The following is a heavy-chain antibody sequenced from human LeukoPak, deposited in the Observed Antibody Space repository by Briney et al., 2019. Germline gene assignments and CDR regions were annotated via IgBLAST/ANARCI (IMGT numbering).Heavy chain of an antibody. CDR2: IYHSGST. CDR3: ARIIPSYYYMDV. Sequence: SETLSLTCTVSGGSISSYYWSWIRQPPGKGLEWIGSIYHSGSTYYNPSLRSRVTISVDTSKNQFSLKLSSVTAADTAVYYCARIIPSYYYMDVWGKGTTVTVSS. D-gene: IGHD2-2*02. J-gene: IGHJ6*03. V-gene: IGHV4-59*12. CDR1: GGSISSYY.